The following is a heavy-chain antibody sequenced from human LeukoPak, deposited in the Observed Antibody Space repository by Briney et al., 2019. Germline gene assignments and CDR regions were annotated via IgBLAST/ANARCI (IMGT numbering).Heavy chain of an antibody. Sequence: ASVEVSCKASGYTFSVYYIHWLRQAPGQGLEWMGWVIPNSGGTNYAQKFQGRVTMTRDTSISTACMELSRLRSDDTAVYYCASIAAADYYYYMDVWGKGTTVTVSS. CDR2: VIPNSGGT. J-gene: IGHJ6*03. CDR1: GYTFSVYY. D-gene: IGHD6-13*01. CDR3: ASIAAADYYYYMDV. V-gene: IGHV1-2*02.